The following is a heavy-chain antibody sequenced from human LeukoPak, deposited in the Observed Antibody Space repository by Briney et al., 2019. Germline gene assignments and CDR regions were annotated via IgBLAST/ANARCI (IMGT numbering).Heavy chain of an antibody. D-gene: IGHD1-26*01. J-gene: IGHJ4*02. V-gene: IGHV3-23*01. CDR1: GFTFSTYA. Sequence: GSLILSCAASGFTFSTYAMSWVRQAPGKGLEWVSLISGSGGGTYYANSVKGRFTISRDNSKNTLYLQMDSLRTEDTAVYYCAKERATTTTFDYWGQGTLITVSS. CDR2: ISGSGGGT. CDR3: AKERATTTTFDY.